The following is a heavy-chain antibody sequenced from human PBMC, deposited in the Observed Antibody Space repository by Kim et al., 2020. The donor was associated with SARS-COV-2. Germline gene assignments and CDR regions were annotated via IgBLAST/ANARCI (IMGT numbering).Heavy chain of an antibody. CDR1: GGSISGHY. Sequence: SETLSLTCSVSGGSISGHYWTWIRQPPGKGLEWIAYIHDSGRSDYSPTLKSRVAVSLDTSKNEFSLKLKSLTPADTAVYFCARDPGVKRGLDFWGHETLVTVSA. D-gene: IGHD2-8*01. CDR2: IHDSGRS. CDR3: ARDPGVKRGLDF. J-gene: IGHJ3*01. V-gene: IGHV4-59*11.